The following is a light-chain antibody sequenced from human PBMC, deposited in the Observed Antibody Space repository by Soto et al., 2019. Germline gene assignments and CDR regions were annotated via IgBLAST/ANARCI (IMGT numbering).Light chain of an antibody. CDR2: DVS. CDR1: SSDVGGYNY. V-gene: IGLV2-11*01. J-gene: IGLJ1*01. Sequence: QSALTQPRSVSGSPEQSVTISCTGTSSDVGGYNYVSWYQQHPGKAPKVMIYDVSKRPSGVPDRLSGSKSGNTASLTISGLQAEDEADYYCCSYAGSYTYVFGTGTKLTVL. CDR3: CSYAGSYTYV.